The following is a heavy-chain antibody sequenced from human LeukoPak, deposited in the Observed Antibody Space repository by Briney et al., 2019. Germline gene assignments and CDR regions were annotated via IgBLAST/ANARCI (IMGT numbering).Heavy chain of an antibody. CDR3: ARGSAALGFGY. D-gene: IGHD5-18*01. Sequence: GGSLRLSCAASGFTFSSYWMHWVRQAPGKGLVWVSRVNSDESTITYADSVKGRFTISRDNAKNTLYLQMNSLRAEDTAVYYCARGSAALGFGYWGQGTLVTVSS. J-gene: IGHJ4*02. CDR1: GFTFSSYW. CDR2: VNSDESTI. V-gene: IGHV3-74*01.